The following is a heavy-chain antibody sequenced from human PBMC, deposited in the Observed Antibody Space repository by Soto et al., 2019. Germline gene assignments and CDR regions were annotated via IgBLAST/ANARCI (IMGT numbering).Heavy chain of an antibody. Sequence: EVQLVESGGGLVQPGGSLTLSCVASGLTFSDYWMSWVRQAPGKGLEWVANIKHDGSEKYYEDSVQGRFTVSRDNAQNSLYLQMNSLRDEDAAFDYCATDLYGKQNWGQGTLVTVSS. J-gene: IGHJ4*02. CDR3: ATDLYGKQN. CDR1: GLTFSDYW. D-gene: IGHD4-17*01. V-gene: IGHV3-7*01. CDR2: IKHDGSEK.